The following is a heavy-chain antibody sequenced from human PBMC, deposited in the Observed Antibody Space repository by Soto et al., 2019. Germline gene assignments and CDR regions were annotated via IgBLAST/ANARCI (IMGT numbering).Heavy chain of an antibody. V-gene: IGHV5-51*01. J-gene: IGHJ6*02. CDR2: IYPGDSDT. CDR3: ARGGSGSGWYDYYYYYGMDV. Sequence: GESLKISCKGSGYSFTSYWIGWVRQMPGKGLEWMGIIYPGDSDTRYSPSFQGQVTISADKSISTAYLQWSSLKASDTAMYYCARGGSGSGWYDYYYYYGMDVWGQGTTVTAP. CDR1: GYSFTSYW. D-gene: IGHD6-19*01.